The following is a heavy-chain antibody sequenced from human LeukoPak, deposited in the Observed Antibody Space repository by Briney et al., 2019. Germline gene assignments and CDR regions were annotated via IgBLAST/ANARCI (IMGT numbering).Heavy chain of an antibody. D-gene: IGHD2-15*01. CDR1: GGSISSSSYY. Sequence: SETLSLTCTVSGGSISSSSYYWGWIRQPPGKGLEWIGSIYYSGSTYYNPSLKSRVTISVDTSKNQFSLKLSSVTAADTAVYYCARDLGYCSGGSCYVYNWFGPWGQGTLVTVSS. J-gene: IGHJ5*02. V-gene: IGHV4-39*02. CDR2: IYYSGST. CDR3: ARDLGYCSGGSCYVYNWFGP.